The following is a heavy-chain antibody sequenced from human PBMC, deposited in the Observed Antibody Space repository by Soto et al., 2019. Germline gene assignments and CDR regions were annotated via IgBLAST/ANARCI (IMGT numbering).Heavy chain of an antibody. CDR3: ARGLEVIAATPQWDY. J-gene: IGHJ4*02. CDR2: SYHSGST. Sequence: QLQLQESGSGLVKPSQTLSLTCAVSGGSISRGGFSWNWIRQPPGKGLEWIGYSYHSGSTYNSPSLKSRVTISVDRSKNQFSLKLSSVTAADTAVYYCARGLEVIAATPQWDYWAQGTLVTVSS. V-gene: IGHV4-30-2*01. CDR1: GGSISRGGFS. D-gene: IGHD2-15*01.